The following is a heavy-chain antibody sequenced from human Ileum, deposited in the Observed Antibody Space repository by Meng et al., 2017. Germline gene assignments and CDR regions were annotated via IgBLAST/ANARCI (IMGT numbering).Heavy chain of an antibody. Sequence: QVELGQFGGEVKKTGASVKVSCKASGYTFTAFYMHWVRQDPGQGLEWMGRINPNSGDTKCAQKFQGRVTMTRDTSISTAHMELSTLTSDDTAMYYCARDLRGGGSYYLSYWGQGTLVTVSS. CDR1: GYTFTAFY. J-gene: IGHJ4*02. V-gene: IGHV1-2*06. CDR3: ARDLRGGGSYYLSY. CDR2: INPNSGDT. D-gene: IGHD1-26*01.